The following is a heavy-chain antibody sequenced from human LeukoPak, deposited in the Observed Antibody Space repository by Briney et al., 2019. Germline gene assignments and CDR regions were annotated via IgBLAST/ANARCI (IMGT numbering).Heavy chain of an antibody. CDR3: AKDPNGDYIGAFDV. Sequence: GGSLRLSCAASGFTFSSYAMSWVRRAPGKGLEWVSSIWSSGDHTKYADSVRGRVTVSRDKTKNTLYLQMNDLRVDDTAVYYCAKDPNGDYIGAFDVWGQGIMVTVSS. V-gene: IGHV3-23*01. CDR1: GFTFSSYA. CDR2: IWSSGDHT. J-gene: IGHJ3*01. D-gene: IGHD2-8*01.